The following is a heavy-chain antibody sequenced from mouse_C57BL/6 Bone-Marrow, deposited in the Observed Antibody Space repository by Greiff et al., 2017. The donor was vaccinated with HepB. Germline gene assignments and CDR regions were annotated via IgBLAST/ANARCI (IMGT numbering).Heavy chain of an antibody. CDR1: GFNIKNTY. J-gene: IGHJ2*01. CDR2: IDPANGNT. D-gene: IGHD1-1*01. CDR3: ARDWDYGSSYVDY. Sequence: EVMLVESVAELVRPGASVKLSCTASGFNIKNTYMHWVKQRPEQGLEWIGRIDPANGNTKYAPKFQGKATITADTSSNTAYLQLSSLTSEDTAIYYCARDWDYGSSYVDYWGQGTTLTVSS. V-gene: IGHV14-3*01.